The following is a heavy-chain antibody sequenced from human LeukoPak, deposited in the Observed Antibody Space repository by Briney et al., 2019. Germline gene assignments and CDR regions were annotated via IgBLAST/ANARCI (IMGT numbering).Heavy chain of an antibody. CDR3: ARSFNGFIDS. J-gene: IGHJ4*02. V-gene: IGHV6-1*01. CDR2: TYYRSKWYN. Sequence: SQTLSLTCAISRDSISSNSAAWDWIRQSPSRGLEWLGRTYYRSKWYNGYAVSVKSRITINPDTSKNQFSLQLNSVTPEDAAMYYCARSFNGFIDSWGQGTLVTVSS. CDR1: RDSISSNSAA. D-gene: IGHD2-8*01.